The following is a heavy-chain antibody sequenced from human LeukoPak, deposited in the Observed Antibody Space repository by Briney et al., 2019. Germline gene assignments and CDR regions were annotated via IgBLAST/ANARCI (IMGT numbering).Heavy chain of an antibody. J-gene: IGHJ4*02. D-gene: IGHD4-23*01. CDR2: ISSSRSYI. CDR3: ARDLDYGGNL. Sequence: GSLRLSCAASGFTFSSYNMNWFRQAPGKGLEWVASISSSRSYIYYAGSVKGRFTISRDNAKNSTYLQMNSLRAEDTAVYYCARDLDYGGNLWGQGTLVTVSS. CDR1: GFTFSSYN. V-gene: IGHV3-21*01.